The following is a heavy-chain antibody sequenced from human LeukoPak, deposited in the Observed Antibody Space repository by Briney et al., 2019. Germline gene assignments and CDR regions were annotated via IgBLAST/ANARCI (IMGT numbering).Heavy chain of an antibody. Sequence: GRSLRLSCAASGFTFDDYAMHWVRQAPGKGLEWVSGISWNSGSIGYAGSVKGRFTISRDNAKNSLYLQMNSLRAEDMALYYCAKGARGSYYNYFDYWGQGTLVTVSS. D-gene: IGHD1-26*01. J-gene: IGHJ4*02. CDR1: GFTFDDYA. CDR3: AKGARGSYYNYFDY. V-gene: IGHV3-9*03. CDR2: ISWNSGSI.